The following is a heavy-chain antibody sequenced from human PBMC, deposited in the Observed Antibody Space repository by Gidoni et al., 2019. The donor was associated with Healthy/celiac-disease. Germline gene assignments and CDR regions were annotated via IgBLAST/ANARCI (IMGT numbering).Heavy chain of an antibody. CDR2: ISYDGTNK. Sequence: QVQLVESGGGVVQPGRSLRLSCAASGFIFSNYGQHWVRQAPGKGLEWVAVISYDGTNKYYADSVKGRFTISRDNSKNTLYLKMNSLRAEDTAVYYGAKSSLCGGDCYSYWYFDLWGRGTLVTVSS. V-gene: IGHV3-30*18. D-gene: IGHD2-21*01. J-gene: IGHJ2*01. CDR3: AKSSLCGGDCYSYWYFDL. CDR1: GFIFSNYG.